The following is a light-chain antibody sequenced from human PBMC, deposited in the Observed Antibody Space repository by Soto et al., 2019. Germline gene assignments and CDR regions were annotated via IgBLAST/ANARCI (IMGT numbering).Light chain of an antibody. J-gene: IGLJ2*01. CDR1: SSDVGSYND. CDR3: SSYAGNDKLI. Sequence: QYVLTQPPSASGSPGQSITISCTGTSSDVGSYNDVAWYQQKPGKAPKLMIYDVFKRPSGVPDRFSGSKYGNTASLTVSGLRAEDEADYHCSSYAGNDKLIFGGGTQLTVL. CDR2: DVF. V-gene: IGLV2-8*01.